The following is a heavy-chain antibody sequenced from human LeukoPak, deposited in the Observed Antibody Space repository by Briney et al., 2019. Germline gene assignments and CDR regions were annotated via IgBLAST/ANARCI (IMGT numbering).Heavy chain of an antibody. V-gene: IGHV1-18*01. Sequence: ASVNLSCTSSGSTFTSYGIRWLRQAPGQGLGGMGGFSVYIGNTNYAQKLQGSVTMTTDKSTSKAYMELRSLRSDDTAVYYCARIPDMILGVVPDFWGQGTLVTVSS. CDR2: FSVYIGNT. CDR1: GSTFTSYG. CDR3: ARIPDMILGVVPDF. J-gene: IGHJ4*02. D-gene: IGHD3/OR15-3a*01.